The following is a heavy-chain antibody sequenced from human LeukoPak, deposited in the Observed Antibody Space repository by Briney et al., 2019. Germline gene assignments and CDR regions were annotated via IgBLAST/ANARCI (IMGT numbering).Heavy chain of an antibody. CDR1: GGSISSYY. D-gene: IGHD2-15*01. CDR2: IYTSGST. Sequence: PSETLSLTCTVSGGSISSYYWSWIRQPAGKGLEWIGRIYTSGSTNYNPSLKSRVTMSVDTSKNQFSLKLSSVTAADTAVYYCARGFQYCSGGSCYGDAFDIWAKGQWSPSLQ. V-gene: IGHV4-4*07. CDR3: ARGFQYCSGGSCYGDAFDI. J-gene: IGHJ3*02.